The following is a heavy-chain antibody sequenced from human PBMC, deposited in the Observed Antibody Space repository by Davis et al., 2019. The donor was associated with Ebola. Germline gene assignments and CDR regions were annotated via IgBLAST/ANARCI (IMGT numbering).Heavy chain of an antibody. CDR2: IYPGDSDT. Sequence: KISCKGSGYSFTSYWIVWVRHMPGKGLEWMGLIYPGDSDTRYSPSFQGQVTISADKSTTTAYLQWSSLKVSDSAIYYCARVSCAGGSCPLAHWGQGTLITVSS. D-gene: IGHD3-10*01. J-gene: IGHJ4*02. CDR3: ARVSCAGGSCPLAH. V-gene: IGHV5-51*01. CDR1: GYSFTSYW.